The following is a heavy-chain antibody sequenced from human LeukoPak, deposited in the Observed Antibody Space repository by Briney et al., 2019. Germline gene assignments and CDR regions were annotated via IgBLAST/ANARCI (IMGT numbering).Heavy chain of an antibody. CDR3: ATGIAAAGPPNFDY. D-gene: IGHD6-13*01. J-gene: IGHJ4*02. CDR2: IIPIFGTA. Sequence: SVKVSCKASGGTFSNYAISWVRQAPGQGLEWMGGIIPIFGTANYAQKFQGRVTITADESTSTAYMELSSLRSEDTAVYYCATGIAAAGPPNFDYWGQGALVTVSS. CDR1: GGTFSNYA. V-gene: IGHV1-69*13.